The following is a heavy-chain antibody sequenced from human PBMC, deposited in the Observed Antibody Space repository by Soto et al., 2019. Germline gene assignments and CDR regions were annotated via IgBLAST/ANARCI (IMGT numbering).Heavy chain of an antibody. J-gene: IGHJ4*02. CDR1: GGTFSNYA. CDR3: AREPWGNWNYEAPLLY. CDR2: IIPILGTA. Sequence: QVQLVQSGAEVEKPGSSVKVSCTASGGTFSNYAISWVRQAPGQGLEWMGGIIPILGTANYAQSFQGRVTIVADELTNTVYMELRSLRYEDTAVYYCAREPWGNWNYEAPLLYWGQGTLVTVSS. V-gene: IGHV1-69*01. D-gene: IGHD1-7*01.